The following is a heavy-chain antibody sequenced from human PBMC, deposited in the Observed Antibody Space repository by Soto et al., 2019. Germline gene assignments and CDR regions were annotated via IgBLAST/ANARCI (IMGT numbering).Heavy chain of an antibody. V-gene: IGHV4-4*02. CDR2: VFHSGST. J-gene: IGHJ6*02. Sequence: QVQLQESGPGLVKPSGTLSLTCAVSGGSISSSNWWSWVRLPPGKGLEWIGEVFHSGSTNYNPSHERRVPISVDKSPNHISLHLRPLTAADTAVYYCARVMSVLGTGGMDVWGQGTTVTVSS. D-gene: IGHD2-8*02. CDR3: ARVMSVLGTGGMDV. CDR1: GGSISSSNW.